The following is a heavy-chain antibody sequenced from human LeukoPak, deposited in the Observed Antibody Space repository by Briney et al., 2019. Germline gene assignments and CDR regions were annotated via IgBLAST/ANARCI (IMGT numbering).Heavy chain of an antibody. CDR3: AKDRYSYTYQFDY. J-gene: IGHJ4*02. Sequence: GGPLRLSCAASGFTFSSYAMSWVRQAPGKGLEWVSAISGSGGSTYYADSVKGRFTISRDNSKNTLYLQMNSLRAEDTAVYYCAKDRYSYTYQFDYWGQGTLVTVSS. CDR2: ISGSGGST. CDR1: GFTFSSYA. V-gene: IGHV3-23*01. D-gene: IGHD5-18*01.